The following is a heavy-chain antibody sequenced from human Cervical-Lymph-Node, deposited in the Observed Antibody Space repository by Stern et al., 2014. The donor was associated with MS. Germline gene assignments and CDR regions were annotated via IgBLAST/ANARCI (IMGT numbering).Heavy chain of an antibody. Sequence: QLQLQESGSGQAKPSQTLSLTCAVSGGSISSGGSSWNWIRQPPGKGLEWIGFIYHSRSTYYNPSLKGRVFISVDRFQNPFALNLRSVTAADTAVYYCARGGVIYTQDRNGFDVWGQGTMVTVSS. CDR1: GGSISSGGSS. J-gene: IGHJ3*01. CDR2: IYHSRST. D-gene: IGHD2-21*01. V-gene: IGHV4-30-2*01. CDR3: ARGGVIYTQDRNGFDV.